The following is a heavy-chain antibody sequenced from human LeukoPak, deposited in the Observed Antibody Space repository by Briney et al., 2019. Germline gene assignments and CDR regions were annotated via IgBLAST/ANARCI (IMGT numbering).Heavy chain of an antibody. CDR1: GFTFSRYW. Sequence: GGSLRLSCVASGFTFSRYWMTWVRQAQGKGLEWMGNIKYDGSETYYVDSVNGRFTISRDNTKNSVYLQLNSLRAEDTAVYYCARMLPIDYWGQGTLVTVSS. D-gene: IGHD2-15*01. CDR2: IKYDGSET. CDR3: ARMLPIDY. J-gene: IGHJ4*02. V-gene: IGHV3-7*03.